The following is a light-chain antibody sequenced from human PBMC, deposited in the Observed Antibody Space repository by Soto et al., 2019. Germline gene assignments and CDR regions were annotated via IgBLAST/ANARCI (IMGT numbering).Light chain of an antibody. CDR2: GAS. J-gene: IGKJ5*01. CDR3: QQYKNCRIT. V-gene: IGKV3-15*01. Sequence: EIVMTQSPATLPVSPGERATLSCRASQSVSSNLAWYQQKPGQAPRLLIYGASTRATGIPARFSGSGSGTEFTLTISSLQSEDFAVYYCQQYKNCRITFGQGTRLEIK. CDR1: QSVSSN.